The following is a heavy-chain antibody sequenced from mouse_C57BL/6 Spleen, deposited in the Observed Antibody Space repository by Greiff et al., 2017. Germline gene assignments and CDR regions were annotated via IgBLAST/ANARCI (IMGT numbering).Heavy chain of an antibody. D-gene: IGHD1-1*02. CDR3: ARKLSPHAMDY. Sequence: QVQLQQSGAELVKPGASVKMSCKASGYTFTSYWITWVKQRPGQGLEWIGDIYPGSGSTNYNEKFKSKATLTVDTSSSTAYMQLSSLTSEDSAVYYCARKLSPHAMDYWGQGTSVTVSS. V-gene: IGHV1-55*01. CDR2: IYPGSGST. J-gene: IGHJ4*01. CDR1: GYTFTSYW.